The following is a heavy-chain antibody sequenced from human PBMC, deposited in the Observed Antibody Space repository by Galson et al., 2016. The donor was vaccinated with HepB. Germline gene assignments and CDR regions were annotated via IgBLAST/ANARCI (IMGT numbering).Heavy chain of an antibody. CDR3: AYNQNYGAGVYWFYGMDV. J-gene: IGHJ6*02. CDR1: GFRFSDYT. Sequence: SLRLSCAASGFRFSDYTISWVRQAPGKGLEWVASITDSGSNIYYAVSMKGRFTISRDNAKTSPYLQMNSLRADDTAVYYCAYNQNYGAGVYWFYGMDVWGQGTTVTVAS. V-gene: IGHV3-21*01. D-gene: IGHD3-10*01. CDR2: ITDSGSNI.